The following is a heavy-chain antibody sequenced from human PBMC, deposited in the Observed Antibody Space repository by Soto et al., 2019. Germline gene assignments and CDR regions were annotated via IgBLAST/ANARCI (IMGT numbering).Heavy chain of an antibody. CDR2: IDPSDSQT. V-gene: IGHV5-10-1*01. CDR3: ARPSYCTNGVCSSGMDV. CDR1: GSSFAGYW. Sequence: GAPLTISCTGSGSSFAGYWITRARQKPGKGLEWMGRIDPSDSQTYYSPSFRRHVTISVTKSITTVFLQWTSLRASDIAMYYCARPSYCTNGVCSSGMDVCGHGSTVTVSS. D-gene: IGHD2-8*01. J-gene: IGHJ6*02.